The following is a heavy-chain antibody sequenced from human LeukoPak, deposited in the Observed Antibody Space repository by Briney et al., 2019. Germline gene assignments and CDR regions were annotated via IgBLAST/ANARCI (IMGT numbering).Heavy chain of an antibody. CDR1: GGSISSYY. D-gene: IGHD3-22*01. V-gene: IGHV4-59*01. CDR3: ARADYYDSSGYPGHDY. CDR2: IYYSGST. J-gene: IGHJ4*02. Sequence: SETLSLTCTVSGGSISSYYWSWIRQPPGKGLEWIGYIYYSGSTNYNPSLKSRVTISVDTSKNQFSLKLSSVTAADTAVYYCARADYYDSSGYPGHDYWGQGTLVTVSS.